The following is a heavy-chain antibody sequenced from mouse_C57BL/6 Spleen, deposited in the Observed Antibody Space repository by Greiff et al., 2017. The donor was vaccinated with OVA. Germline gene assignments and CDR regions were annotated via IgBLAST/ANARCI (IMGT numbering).Heavy chain of an antibody. CDR1: GYTFTSYW. CDR2: IDPSDSYT. CDR3: ARILYDYDYYFDY. V-gene: IGHV1-59*01. Sequence: QVQLQQPGAELVRPGTSVKLSCKASGYTFTSYWMHWVKQRPGQGLEWIGVIDPSDSYTNYNQKFKGKATLTVDTSSSTAYMQLSSLTSEDSAVYYCARILYDYDYYFDYWGQGTTLTVSS. D-gene: IGHD2-4*01. J-gene: IGHJ2*01.